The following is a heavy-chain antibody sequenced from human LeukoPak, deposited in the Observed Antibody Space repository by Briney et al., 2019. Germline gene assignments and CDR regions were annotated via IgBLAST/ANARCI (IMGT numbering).Heavy chain of an antibody. J-gene: IGHJ4*02. CDR1: GFTFKDYT. D-gene: IGHD4-11*01. V-gene: IGHV3-43*01. CDR2: ISVDGDSA. CDR3: AKLTGGYST. Sequence: SGGSLRLSCAASGFTFKDYTMHWVRQPPGKGLEWVSLISVDGDSAYYADSVRGRFTISRDNNNKSLYLQMNSLRTEDTAFYYCAKLTGGYSTWGQVTLVTVSS.